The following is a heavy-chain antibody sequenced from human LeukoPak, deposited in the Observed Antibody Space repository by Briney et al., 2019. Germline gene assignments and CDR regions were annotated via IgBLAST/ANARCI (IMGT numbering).Heavy chain of an antibody. Sequence: GGSLRLSCAASGFTFSSYAMSWVRQAPGKGLEWVSAISGSGGSTYHADSVKGRFTISRDNSKNTLYLQMNSLRAEDTAVYYCAKALWSYRYTSWGQGTLVTVSS. CDR2: ISGSGGST. D-gene: IGHD3-16*02. CDR1: GFTFSSYA. V-gene: IGHV3-23*01. J-gene: IGHJ4*02. CDR3: AKALWSYRYTS.